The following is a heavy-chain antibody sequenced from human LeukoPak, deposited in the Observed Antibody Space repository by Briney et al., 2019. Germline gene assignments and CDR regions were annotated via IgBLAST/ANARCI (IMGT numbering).Heavy chain of an antibody. CDR2: IYYSGST. J-gene: IGHJ6*03. CDR1: GGSISSYY. Sequence: PSETLSLTCTVSGGSISSYYWSWIRQPPGKGLEWIGYIYYSGSTNYNPSLKSRVTISVDTSKNQFSLKLGSVTAADTAVYYCARDLVGYGDYVKGKYYYYMDVWGKGTTVTVSS. CDR3: ARDLVGYGDYVKGKYYYYMDV. D-gene: IGHD4-17*01. V-gene: IGHV4-59*01.